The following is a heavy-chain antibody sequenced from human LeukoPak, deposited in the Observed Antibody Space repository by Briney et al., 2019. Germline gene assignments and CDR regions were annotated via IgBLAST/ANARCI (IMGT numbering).Heavy chain of an antibody. D-gene: IGHD3-22*01. V-gene: IGHV4-59*01. CDR1: GGSISSYY. CDR3: ARIDPDYYDSSEAFDI. Sequence: PSETLSLTCTVSGGSISSYYWSWIRQPPGKGLEWIGYIYYSGSTNYNPSLKSRVTISVDTSKNQFSLKLSSVTAADTAVYYCARIDPDYYDSSEAFDIWGQGTMVTVSS. CDR2: IYYSGST. J-gene: IGHJ3*02.